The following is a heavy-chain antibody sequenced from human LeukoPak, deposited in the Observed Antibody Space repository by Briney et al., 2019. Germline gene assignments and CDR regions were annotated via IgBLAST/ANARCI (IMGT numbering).Heavy chain of an antibody. CDR2: IYYSGST. D-gene: IGHD1-14*01. CDR1: GGSISSYY. V-gene: IGHV4-59*01. Sequence: SETLSLTCTVSGGSISSYYWSWIRQPPGKGLEWIGYIYYSGSTNYNPSLKSRVTISVDTSKNQFSLKLSSVTAADTAVYYGARDINTAPDYWGQGTLVTVSS. CDR3: ARDINTAPDY. J-gene: IGHJ4*02.